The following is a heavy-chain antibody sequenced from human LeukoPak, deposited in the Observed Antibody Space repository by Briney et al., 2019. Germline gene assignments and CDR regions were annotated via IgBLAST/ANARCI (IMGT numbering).Heavy chain of an antibody. CDR2: IYTNGTT. CDR3: AREGNVLLWFGEPLNWFDP. V-gene: IGHV4-61*02. Sequence: PSETLSLTCTVSGGSIRSSSYYWSWIRQPAGKGLEWIGRIYTNGTTNYNPSLKSRVTISVDTSKNQFSLKLTSVTAADTAVYYCAREGNVLLWFGEPLNWFDPWGQGTLVTVSS. D-gene: IGHD3-10*01. CDR1: GGSIRSSSYY. J-gene: IGHJ5*02.